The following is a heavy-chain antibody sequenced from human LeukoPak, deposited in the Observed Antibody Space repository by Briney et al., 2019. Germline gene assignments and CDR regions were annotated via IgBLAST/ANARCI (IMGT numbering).Heavy chain of an antibody. CDR1: GFTFSSYV. J-gene: IGHJ4*02. V-gene: IGHV3-23*01. Sequence: GGSLRLSCAASGFTFSSYVMTWVRQAPGKGLDWVSAISGSGGSTYYADSVKGRFTISRDNSKNTLFLQMNSLRAGDTAVYYCAKDTTWIQLWFAYWGQGTLVTVSS. CDR3: AKDTTWIQLWFAY. D-gene: IGHD5-18*01. CDR2: ISGSGGST.